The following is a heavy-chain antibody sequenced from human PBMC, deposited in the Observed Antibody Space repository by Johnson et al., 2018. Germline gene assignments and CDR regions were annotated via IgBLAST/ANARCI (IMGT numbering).Heavy chain of an antibody. CDR3: ARGPPVVHYYYGMDV. CDR1: GGSISSYY. CDR2: IYYSGTT. V-gene: IGHV4-59*01. J-gene: IGHJ6*02. D-gene: IGHD3-16*02. Sequence: QVQLQESGPGLVKPSETLSLTCTVSGGSISSYYWSWIRQPPGTGLEWIGYIYYSGTTNYNPPLKSRVPLSPDTSKKQFSLKLTSVTAADTAVYYCARGPPVVHYYYGMDVWGQGTTVTVSS.